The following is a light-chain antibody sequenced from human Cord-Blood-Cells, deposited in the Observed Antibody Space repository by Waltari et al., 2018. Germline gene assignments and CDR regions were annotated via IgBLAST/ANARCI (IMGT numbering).Light chain of an antibody. J-gene: IGKJ4*01. CDR1: QSVSSY. Sequence: EIVLTHSPATLSLSPGEKATLSCRARQSVSSYLACYQQKPGKAPRLLIYDASNRATGIPARFSGSGSGTDFTLTISSLEPEDFAVYYCQQRSNWPPLTFGGGTKVEIK. V-gene: IGKV3-11*01. CDR2: DAS. CDR3: QQRSNWPPLT.